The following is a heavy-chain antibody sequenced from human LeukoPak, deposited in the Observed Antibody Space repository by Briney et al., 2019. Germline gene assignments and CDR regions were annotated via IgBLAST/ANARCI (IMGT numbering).Heavy chain of an antibody. CDR3: ARSWGIFGVVRYAFDI. Sequence: PSETLSLTCTVSGGSISSGSYYWSWLRQPAGKGLEWIGRIYTSGSTNYNPSLKSRVTISVDTSKNQFSLKLSSVTAADTAVYYCARSWGIFGVVRYAFDIWGQGTMVAVSS. J-gene: IGHJ3*02. CDR2: IYTSGST. D-gene: IGHD3-3*01. CDR1: GGSISSGSYY. V-gene: IGHV4-61*02.